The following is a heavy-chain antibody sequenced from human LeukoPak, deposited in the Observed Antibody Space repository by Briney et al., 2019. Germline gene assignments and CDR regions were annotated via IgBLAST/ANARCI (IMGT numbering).Heavy chain of an antibody. CDR1: GGSISSGDYY. V-gene: IGHV4-30-4*01. CDR3: ARVMDYYGSGSLNFDY. J-gene: IGHJ4*02. D-gene: IGHD3-10*01. CDR2: IYYSGST. Sequence: SETLSLTCTVSGGSISSGDYYWSWIRQPPGKGPEWIGYIYYSGSTYYNPSLKSRVTISVDTSKNQFSLKLSSVTAADTAVYYCARVMDYYGSGSLNFDYWGQGTLVTVSS.